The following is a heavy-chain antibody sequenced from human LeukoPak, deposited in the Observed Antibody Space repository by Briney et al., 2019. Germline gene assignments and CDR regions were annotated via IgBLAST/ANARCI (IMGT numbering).Heavy chain of an antibody. CDR2: ISAYNGNT. CDR3: ARDPHHYFDY. J-gene: IGHJ4*02. V-gene: IGHV1-18*01. Sequence: GASVKVSSKASGYTFTSYGISWVRQAPGQGLAWMGWISAYNGNTNYAQKLRGRVTMTTDTSTSTAYMELRSLRSDDTAVYFCARDPHHYFDYWGQGTLGTVSS. CDR1: GYTFTSYG.